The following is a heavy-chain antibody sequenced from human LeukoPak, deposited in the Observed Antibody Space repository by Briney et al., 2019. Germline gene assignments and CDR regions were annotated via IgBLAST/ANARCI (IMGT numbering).Heavy chain of an antibody. Sequence: GGSLKISCKGSGDSFTNYWIGWVGQMPGKGLEGMGIIYPGDSDTRYSPPFQGQVTISADKSISTAYLQWNSLKASDTAMYYCARSYYDSSGYCYSSFDYEGQGTLVTVSS. J-gene: IGHJ4*02. D-gene: IGHD3-22*01. CDR3: ARSYYDSSGYCYSSFDY. CDR2: IYPGDSDT. CDR1: GDSFTNYW. V-gene: IGHV5-51*01.